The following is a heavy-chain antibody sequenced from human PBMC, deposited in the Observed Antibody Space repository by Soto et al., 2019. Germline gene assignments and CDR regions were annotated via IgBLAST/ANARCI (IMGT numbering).Heavy chain of an antibody. D-gene: IGHD6-13*01. Sequence: QVQLVQSGAEEKKPGASVKVSCKASGYTFTSYAMHWVRQAPGQRLEWMGWINAGNGNTKYSQKFQGRVTITRDTSASTANMELNSLRSEATAVYYCARGGQLYSSSWYGAFVDYWGQGTLVTVSS. CDR1: GYTFTSYA. CDR3: ARGGQLYSSSWYGAFVDY. V-gene: IGHV1-3*05. J-gene: IGHJ4*02. CDR2: INAGNGNT.